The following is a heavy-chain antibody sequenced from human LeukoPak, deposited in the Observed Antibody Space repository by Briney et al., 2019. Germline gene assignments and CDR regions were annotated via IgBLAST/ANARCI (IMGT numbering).Heavy chain of an antibody. CDR1: GFTFSNYW. J-gene: IGHJ4*02. Sequence: GGTLRLSCAASGFTFSNYWMSWVRQAPEKGLEWVANVKQDGSVKQYMDSMKGRITISRDNAKKSLYLQMNSLRAEDTAVYYCARDRDDGGFEYWGQGTLVTVCS. CDR2: VKQDGSVK. D-gene: IGHD4-23*01. V-gene: IGHV3-7*01. CDR3: ARDRDDGGFEY.